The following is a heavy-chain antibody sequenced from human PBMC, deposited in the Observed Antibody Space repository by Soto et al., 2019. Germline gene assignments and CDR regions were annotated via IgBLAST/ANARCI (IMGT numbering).Heavy chain of an antibody. CDR3: ARDPMYFDFWSGYGGGRFVSGY. CDR2: ISGSGGST. D-gene: IGHD3-3*01. J-gene: IGHJ4*02. V-gene: IGHV3-23*01. CDR1: GFTFSSYA. Sequence: GGSLRLSCATSGFTFSSYAMSWVRQAPGKGLEWVSAISGSGGSTYYADSVKGRFTISRDNSKNTLYLQMNSLRAEDTAVYYCARDPMYFDFWSGYGGGRFVSGYWGQGTLVTVSS.